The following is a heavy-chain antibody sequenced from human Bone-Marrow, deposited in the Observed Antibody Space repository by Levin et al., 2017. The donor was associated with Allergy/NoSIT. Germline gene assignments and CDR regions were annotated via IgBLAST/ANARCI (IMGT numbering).Heavy chain of an antibody. D-gene: IGHD6-13*01. CDR1: GFTFSNFW. CDR2: INSDGSAT. J-gene: IGHJ4*02. V-gene: IGHV3-74*01. CDR3: ATALAYASSWADY. Sequence: GESLKISCAASGFTFSNFWMHWVRQVPGKGLVWVSRINSDGSATDYADSVKGRFTISRDNAKNTVVLQMSSLRDEDTAVYYCATALAYASSWADYWGQGTLVAVSS.